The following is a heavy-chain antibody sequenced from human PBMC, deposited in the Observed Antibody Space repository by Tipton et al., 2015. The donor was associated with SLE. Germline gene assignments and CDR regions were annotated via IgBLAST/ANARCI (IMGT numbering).Heavy chain of an antibody. V-gene: IGHV3-48*01. D-gene: IGHD3-10*01. CDR3: ANIVTLLWFRSSDY. Sequence: SLRLSCVASGFNFRIYGMNWVRQAPGKGLEWVSYISSPSGAISYADSVKGRFTISRDNAKNTLYLQMNSLRAEDTAVYYCANIVTLLWFRSSDYWGQGTLVTVSS. CDR1: GFNFRIYG. CDR2: ISSPSGAI. J-gene: IGHJ4*02.